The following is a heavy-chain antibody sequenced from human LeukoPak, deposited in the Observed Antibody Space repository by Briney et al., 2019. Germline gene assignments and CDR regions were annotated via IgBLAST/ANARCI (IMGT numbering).Heavy chain of an antibody. CDR3: ARGEGTMIVVVTPFDY. CDR2: ISSSGSTI. CDR1: GFTFSSYA. Sequence: GGSLRLSCAASGFTFSSYAMSWVRQAPGKGLEWVSYISSSGSTIYYADSVKGRFTISRDNAKNSLYLQMNSLRAEDTAVYYCARGEGTMIVVVTPFDYWGQGTLVTVSS. D-gene: IGHD3-22*01. J-gene: IGHJ4*02. V-gene: IGHV3-48*04.